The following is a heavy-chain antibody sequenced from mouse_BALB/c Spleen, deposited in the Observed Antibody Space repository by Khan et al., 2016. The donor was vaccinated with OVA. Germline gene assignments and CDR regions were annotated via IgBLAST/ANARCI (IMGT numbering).Heavy chain of an antibody. V-gene: IGHV1-7*01. Sequence: QVQLQQSGAELAKPGASVKMSCKASGYTFTNYWMHWVKQRPGQGLEWIGYINPSTGYTGYNQKFKDKATLTADKYSSTAYMQLSSLTSEDSAVYYCARGGYDYGLFDYWGQGTTLTVSS. CDR3: ARGGYDYGLFDY. D-gene: IGHD2-4*01. CDR2: INPSTGYT. J-gene: IGHJ2*01. CDR1: GYTFTNYW.